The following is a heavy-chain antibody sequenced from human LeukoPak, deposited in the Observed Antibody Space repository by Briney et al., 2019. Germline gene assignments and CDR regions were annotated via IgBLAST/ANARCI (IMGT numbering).Heavy chain of an antibody. Sequence: GGSLRLSCAASGFTFSSYGMHWVRQAPGKGLEWVAFIRYDGSNKYYADSVKGRFTISRDNSKNTLYLQMNSLRAEDTAVYYCARDSTRRIAAAGTPDYWGQGTLVTVSS. CDR3: ARDSTRRIAAAGTPDY. D-gene: IGHD6-13*01. CDR1: GFTFSSYG. J-gene: IGHJ4*02. CDR2: IRYDGSNK. V-gene: IGHV3-30*02.